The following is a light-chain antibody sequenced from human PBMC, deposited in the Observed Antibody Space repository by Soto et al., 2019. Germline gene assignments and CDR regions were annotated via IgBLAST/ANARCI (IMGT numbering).Light chain of an antibody. J-gene: IGKJ1*01. CDR3: QHYETYSST. CDR2: DAS. V-gene: IGKV1-5*01. Sequence: DIQMTQSPSTMSASVGDRVTITCRASQSISSWLAWYQQKPGKAPKLLIYDASSLESGVPSRFSGGGSGTDCTLTISSLQNDDSATYDCQHYETYSSTFGQGTKVDIK. CDR1: QSISSW.